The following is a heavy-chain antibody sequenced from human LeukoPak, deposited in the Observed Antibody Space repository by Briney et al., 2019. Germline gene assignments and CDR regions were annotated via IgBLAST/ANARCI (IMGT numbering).Heavy chain of an antibody. CDR1: GYTFTSYG. J-gene: IGHJ4*02. Sequence: ASVKVSCKASGYTFTSYGISWARQAPGKGLEWVGWINAYNGNTNYAQKLQGRVTMTTDTSTSTAYMELRSMRSDDTAVYYCARLCGGNDHFDYWGQGTLVTVSS. V-gene: IGHV1-18*01. D-gene: IGHD4-23*01. CDR3: ARLCGGNDHFDY. CDR2: INAYNGNT.